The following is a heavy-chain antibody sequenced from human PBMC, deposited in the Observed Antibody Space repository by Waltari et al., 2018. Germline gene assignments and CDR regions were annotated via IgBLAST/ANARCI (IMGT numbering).Heavy chain of an antibody. CDR1: GGSISSGGYY. Sequence: QVQLQESGPGLVTPSLTLSLTCTVPGGSISSGGYYWSWTRQHPGKGLEWIGYIYYSGSTYYNPSLKSRVTISVDTSKNQFSLKLSSVTAADTAVYYCARTYYYDSSGYYLCYFDYWGQGTLVTVSS. CDR2: IYYSGST. J-gene: IGHJ4*02. CDR3: ARTYYYDSSGYYLCYFDY. V-gene: IGHV4-31*03. D-gene: IGHD3-22*01.